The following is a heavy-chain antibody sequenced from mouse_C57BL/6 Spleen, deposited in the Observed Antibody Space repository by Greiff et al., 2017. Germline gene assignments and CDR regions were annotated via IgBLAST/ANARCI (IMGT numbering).Heavy chain of an antibody. J-gene: IGHJ4*01. CDR3: ALYSNYYARDK. Sequence: EVQLQQSVAELVRPGASVKLSCTASGLNTKNTYMHWVKQRPEQGLEWIGRIDPANGNTKFAPKFQGKATITADTSSNTAYLQLSSLTSEDTAIYYCALYSNYYARDKWRQGTSVT. CDR1: GLNTKNTY. V-gene: IGHV14-3*01. CDR2: IDPANGNT. D-gene: IGHD2-5*01.